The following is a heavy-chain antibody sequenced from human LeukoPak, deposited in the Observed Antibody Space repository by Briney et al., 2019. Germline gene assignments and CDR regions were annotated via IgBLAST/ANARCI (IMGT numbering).Heavy chain of an antibody. CDR1: GGTFSSYA. CDR3: ASERRHYYYMDV. V-gene: IGHV1-69*13. J-gene: IGHJ6*03. Sequence: ASVKVSCKASGGTFSSYAISWVRQAPGQGLEWMGGIIPIFGTANYAQKFQGRVTITADESTSTAYMELSSLRSEDTAVYYCASERRHYYYMDVWGKGTTVTVSS. CDR2: IIPIFGTA.